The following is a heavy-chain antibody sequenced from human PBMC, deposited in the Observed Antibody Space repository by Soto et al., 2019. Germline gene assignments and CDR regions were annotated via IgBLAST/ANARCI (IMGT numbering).Heavy chain of an antibody. Sequence: SQTLSLTCAISGDSVSSNSVAWNWIRQSPSRGLEWLGRTYYRSKWYNDYAVSVKSRITINPDTSKNQFSLQLNSVTPEDTAVCYCARDQTYSSSWSNCFDPWGQGTLVTVSS. V-gene: IGHV6-1*01. D-gene: IGHD6-13*01. J-gene: IGHJ5*02. CDR3: ARDQTYSSSWSNCFDP. CDR2: TYYRSKWYN. CDR1: GDSVSSNSVA.